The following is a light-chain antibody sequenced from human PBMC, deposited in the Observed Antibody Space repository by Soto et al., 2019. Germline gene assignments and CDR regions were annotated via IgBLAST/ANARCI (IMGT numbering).Light chain of an antibody. CDR1: QSLVYSDGNTY. J-gene: IGKJ2*01. Sequence: EVVMTQSPLSLPVTLGQPASISCRSSQSLVYSDGNTYLNWFQQRPGQSPRRLIYKVSNRDSGVPDRFSGSESGTDFTLKISRVEAEDVGLYYCMPGTHWPQTFGQGTKLEIK. CDR3: MPGTHWPQT. CDR2: KVS. V-gene: IGKV2-30*01.